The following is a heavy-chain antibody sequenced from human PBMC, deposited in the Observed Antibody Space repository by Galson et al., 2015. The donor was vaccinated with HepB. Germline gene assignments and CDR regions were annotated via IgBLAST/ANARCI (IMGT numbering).Heavy chain of an antibody. V-gene: IGHV3-48*01. Sequence: SLRLSCAASGFTFSSYSMNWVRQAPGRGLEWVSYIRSSGSTAYYADSVKGRFTISRDNAKNSLYLQMSSLRAEDTAVYYCASGEYDSSGYYFLGDAFDIWGQGTMVTVSS. D-gene: IGHD3-22*01. CDR3: ASGEYDSSGYYFLGDAFDI. J-gene: IGHJ3*02. CDR2: IRSSGSTA. CDR1: GFTFSSYS.